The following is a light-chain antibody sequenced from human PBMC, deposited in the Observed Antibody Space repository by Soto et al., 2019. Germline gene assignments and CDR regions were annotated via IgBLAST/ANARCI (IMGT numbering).Light chain of an antibody. J-gene: IGKJ1*01. V-gene: IGKV1-5*03. CDR2: KTS. CDR3: PQYNSYWT. CDR1: QGIGSW. Sequence: DIQMTQYPSTLSASVGDRFTITCRASQGIGSWLAWYQHKPGKSPKLLIYKTSILENGVPSRFSGSGSGTEFTLSISSLQPDDFATYYCPQYNSYWTFGPGTQVDIK.